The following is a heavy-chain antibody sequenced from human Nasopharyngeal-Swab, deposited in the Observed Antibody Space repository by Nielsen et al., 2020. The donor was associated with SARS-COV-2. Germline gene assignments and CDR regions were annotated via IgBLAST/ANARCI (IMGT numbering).Heavy chain of an antibody. J-gene: IGHJ2*01. V-gene: IGHV5-51*01. CDR3: ARQGSGYYYAWYFDL. Sequence: WIRQPPGRGLEWMGIIYPGDSDTRYSPSFQGQVTISADKSISTAYLQWSSLKASDTAIYYCARQGSGYYYAWYFDLWGRGTLVTVSS. D-gene: IGHD3-22*01. CDR2: IYPGDSDT.